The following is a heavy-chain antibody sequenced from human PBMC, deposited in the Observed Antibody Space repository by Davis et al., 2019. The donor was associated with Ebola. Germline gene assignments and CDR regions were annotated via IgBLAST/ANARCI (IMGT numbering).Heavy chain of an antibody. V-gene: IGHV4-34*01. CDR1: GGSISGYY. CDR3: ARRTTLLTPRLTPPNWFDP. CDR2: INHSGST. J-gene: IGHJ5*02. D-gene: IGHD2/OR15-2a*01. Sequence: MPSETLSLTCTVSGGSISGYYWSWIRQPPGKGLEWIGEINHSGSTNYNPSLKSRVTISVDTSKNQFSLKLSSVTAADTAVYYCARRTTLLTPRLTPPNWFDPWGQGTLVTVSS.